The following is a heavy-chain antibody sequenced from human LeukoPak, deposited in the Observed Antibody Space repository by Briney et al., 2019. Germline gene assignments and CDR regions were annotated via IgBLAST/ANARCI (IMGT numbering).Heavy chain of an antibody. V-gene: IGHV1-46*01. Sequence: GASVRVSCKASGYTFTSYYMLLVRQAPGQGLEWMGIINPSGGMTRYAQKFQRRVTMTRDTSTITVYMKLSSLKSEDMAVYYCARDPPYCSRTSCYGRNKFDYWGQGTLVTVSS. CDR3: ARDPPYCSRTSCYGRNKFDY. J-gene: IGHJ4*02. CDR2: INPSGGMT. CDR1: GYTFTSYY. D-gene: IGHD2-2*01.